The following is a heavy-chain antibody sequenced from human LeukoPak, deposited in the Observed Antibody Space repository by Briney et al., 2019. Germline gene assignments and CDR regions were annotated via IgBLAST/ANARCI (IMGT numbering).Heavy chain of an antibody. CDR3: ARRQYYGSGRWGEYYFDY. V-gene: IGHV3-23*01. Sequence: GGSLRLSCAASGFTFSSYAMSWVRQAPGKGLEWVSAISGSGGSTYYADSVKGRFTISRDNSKNTLYLQMNSLRAEDTAVYYCARRQYYGSGRWGEYYFDYWGQGTLVTVSS. CDR2: ISGSGGST. CDR1: GFTFSSYA. D-gene: IGHD3-10*01. J-gene: IGHJ4*02.